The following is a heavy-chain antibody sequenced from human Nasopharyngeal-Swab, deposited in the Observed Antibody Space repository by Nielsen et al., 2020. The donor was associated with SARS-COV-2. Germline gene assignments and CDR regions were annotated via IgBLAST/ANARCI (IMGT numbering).Heavy chain of an antibody. CDR2: ISSSSSYI. CDR3: ARDLPDYGGNFLHIYYYGMDV. J-gene: IGHJ6*02. Sequence: GGSLRLSCAASGFTFSSYSMNWVRQAPGKGLEWVSSISSSSSYIYYADSVKGRFTISRDNAKNSLYLQMNSLRAEDTAVYYCARDLPDYGGNFLHIYYYGMDVWGQGTTVTVSS. CDR1: GFTFSSYS. D-gene: IGHD4-23*01. V-gene: IGHV3-21*01.